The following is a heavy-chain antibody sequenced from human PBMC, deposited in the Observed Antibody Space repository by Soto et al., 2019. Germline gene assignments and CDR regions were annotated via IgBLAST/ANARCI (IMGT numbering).Heavy chain of an antibody. V-gene: IGHV3-33*01. CDR3: ARDRKAARRSYYYYYGMDV. J-gene: IGHJ6*02. D-gene: IGHD6-6*01. CDR2: IWYDGSNK. CDR1: GFTFSSYG. Sequence: QVQLVESGGGVVQPGRSLRLSCAASGFTFSSYGMHWVRQAPGKGLEWVAVIWYDGSNKYYADSVKGRFTISRDNSKNTLYLQMNSLRAEDTAVYYCARDRKAARRSYYYYYGMDVWGQGTTVTVSS.